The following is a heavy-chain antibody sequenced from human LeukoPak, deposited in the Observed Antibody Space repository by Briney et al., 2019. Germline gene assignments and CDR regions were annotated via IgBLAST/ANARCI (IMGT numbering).Heavy chain of an antibody. CDR1: GGSISSGSYY. CDR2: IYYSGST. CDR3: ARITVGATHKDY. Sequence: SETLSLTCSVSGGSISSGSYYWGWIRQPPGKGLQWIGCIYYSGSTYYSPSLKSRVTISLDTSKNQFSLKLSSVTAADTAVYYCARITVGATHKDYWGQGTLVTVSS. D-gene: IGHD1-26*01. J-gene: IGHJ4*02. V-gene: IGHV4-39*01.